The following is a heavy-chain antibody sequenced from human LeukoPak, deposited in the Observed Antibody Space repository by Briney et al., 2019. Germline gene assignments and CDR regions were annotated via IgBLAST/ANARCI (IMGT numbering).Heavy chain of an antibody. Sequence: DSLKGRVTISRDNAKNSLYLQMNSLRAEDTAVYYCARDLRGEVDYWGQGTLVTVSS. V-gene: IGHV3-7*01. J-gene: IGHJ4*02. CDR3: ARDLRGEVDY. D-gene: IGHD3-16*01.